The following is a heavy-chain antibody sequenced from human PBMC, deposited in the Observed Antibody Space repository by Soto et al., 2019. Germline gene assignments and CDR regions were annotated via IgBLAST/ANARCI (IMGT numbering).Heavy chain of an antibody. CDR3: ARDPHEFWTSYWFDP. CDR1: GYTFTSYG. V-gene: IGHV1-18*01. J-gene: IGHJ5*02. CDR2: ISASNGNT. D-gene: IGHD3-3*01. Sequence: ASVKVSCKASGYTFTSYGFSWVRQAPGQGLEWMGWISASNGNTTYAEKFQGRVTLTTDTSTSTAYMELRSLRSDDTAIYYCARDPHEFWTSYWFDPWGQGTPVTVSS.